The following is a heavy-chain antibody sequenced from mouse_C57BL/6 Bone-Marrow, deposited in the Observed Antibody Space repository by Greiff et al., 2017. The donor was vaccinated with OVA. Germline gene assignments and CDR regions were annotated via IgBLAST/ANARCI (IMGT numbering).Heavy chain of an antibody. J-gene: IGHJ2*01. D-gene: IGHD2-3*01. Sequence: QVHVKQPGAELVKPGASVKLSCKASGYTFTSYWMQWVQQSPGQGLEWIGEIDPSDSYTNYNQKFKGKATLTVDTSSSTAYMQLSSLTSEDSAVYYCARWGRGWLLYFDYWGQGTTLTVSS. V-gene: IGHV1-50*01. CDR3: ARWGRGWLLYFDY. CDR2: IDPSDSYT. CDR1: GYTFTSYW.